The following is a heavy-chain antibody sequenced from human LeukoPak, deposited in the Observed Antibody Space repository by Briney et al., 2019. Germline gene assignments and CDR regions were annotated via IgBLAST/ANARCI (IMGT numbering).Heavy chain of an antibody. CDR2: ISSSGSTI. CDR3: ARGDDFWSGYLMADYSMDV. Sequence: GGSLRLSCAASGFTFSDYYMSWIRQAPGKGLEWVSYISSSGSTIYYADSVKGRFTISRDNAKNSLYLQMNSLRAEDTAVYYCARGDDFWSGYLMADYSMDVWGQGTTVTVSS. D-gene: IGHD3-3*01. V-gene: IGHV3-11*01. J-gene: IGHJ6*02. CDR1: GFTFSDYY.